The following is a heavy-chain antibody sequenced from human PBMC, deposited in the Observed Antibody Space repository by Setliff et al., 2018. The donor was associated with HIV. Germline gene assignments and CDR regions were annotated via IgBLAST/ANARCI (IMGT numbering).Heavy chain of an antibody. V-gene: IGHV3-9*01. J-gene: IGHJ3*02. D-gene: IGHD3-22*01. CDR2: ISWNSGSI. CDR3: AKAGYDSSGYGAFDI. CDR1: GFAFSGYA. Sequence: SGGSLRLSCAASGFAFSGYAMNWVRQAPGRGLEWVSGISWNSGSIGYADSVKGRFTISRDNGKNTLYLQMNSLRAEDTGVYYCAKAGYDSSGYGAFDIWGQGTMVTVSS.